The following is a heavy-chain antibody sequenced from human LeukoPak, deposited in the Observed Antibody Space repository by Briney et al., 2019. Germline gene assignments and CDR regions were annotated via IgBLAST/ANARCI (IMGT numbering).Heavy chain of an antibody. V-gene: IGHV3-21*01. Sequence: GGSLRLSCAASGFTFSSYGMHWVRQAPGKGLEWVSAISSSSSYIYYADSVKGRFTISRDNAKNSLYLQMNSLRAEDTAVYYCARDNYGDFDYWGQGTLVTVSS. D-gene: IGHD4-17*01. J-gene: IGHJ4*02. CDR2: ISSSSSYI. CDR3: ARDNYGDFDY. CDR1: GFTFSSYG.